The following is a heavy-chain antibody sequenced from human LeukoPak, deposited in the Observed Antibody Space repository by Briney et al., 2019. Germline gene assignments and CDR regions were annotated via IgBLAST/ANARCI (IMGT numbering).Heavy chain of an antibody. CDR3: ARGPPHSVSYYLFDS. J-gene: IGHJ5*01. V-gene: IGHV3-20*04. Sequence: GGSLRLSCAASGFTFGDYAMTWVRQAPGKGLEWVSAINWNAAYTYYSDFVKGRFTISRDSAKNSLYLQMNSLTAEDTAFYYCARGPPHSVSYYLFDSWGQGALVTVSS. CDR2: INWNAAYT. D-gene: IGHD3-10*01. CDR1: GFTFGDYA.